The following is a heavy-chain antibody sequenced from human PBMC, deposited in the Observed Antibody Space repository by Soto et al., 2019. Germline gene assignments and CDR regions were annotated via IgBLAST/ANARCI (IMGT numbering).Heavy chain of an antibody. J-gene: IGHJ3*02. Sequence: GGSLRLSCAASGFTFSSYSMNWVRQAPGKGLEWVSSISSSSSYIYYADSVKGRFTISRDNAKNSLYLQMNSLRAEDTAVYYCAKLRIAAACDIWGQGTRVTVSS. V-gene: IGHV3-21*01. D-gene: IGHD6-13*01. CDR2: ISSSSSYI. CDR1: GFTFSSYS. CDR3: AKLRIAAACDI.